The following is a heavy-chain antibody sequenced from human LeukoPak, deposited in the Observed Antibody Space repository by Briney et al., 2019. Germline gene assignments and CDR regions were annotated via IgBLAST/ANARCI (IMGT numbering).Heavy chain of an antibody. Sequence: GGSLRLSCAASGFTFAIHAMTWVRQAPGKGLEWVSGISGDGASTHYAESVKGQFTISRDDAKNSVFLQMNSLRAEDSAVYYCVRDIAMAGEDYWGQGTLVTVSS. CDR1: GFTFAIHA. V-gene: IGHV3-23*01. D-gene: IGHD5-18*01. J-gene: IGHJ4*02. CDR2: ISGDGAST. CDR3: VRDIAMAGEDY.